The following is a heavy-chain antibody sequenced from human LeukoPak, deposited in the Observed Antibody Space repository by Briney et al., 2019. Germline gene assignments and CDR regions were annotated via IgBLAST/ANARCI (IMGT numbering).Heavy chain of an antibody. Sequence: PSETLSLTCTVSGGSISGTSYYWGWIRQPPGMGLEWIGSIYYTGNTYYNASLKSQVSISIDTSKNQFSLKLTSVTAADTAVYYCARQTGSGLFILPGGQGTLVTVSS. CDR1: GGSISGTSYY. D-gene: IGHD3/OR15-3a*01. CDR2: IYYTGNT. CDR3: ARQTGSGLFILP. J-gene: IGHJ4*02. V-gene: IGHV4-39*01.